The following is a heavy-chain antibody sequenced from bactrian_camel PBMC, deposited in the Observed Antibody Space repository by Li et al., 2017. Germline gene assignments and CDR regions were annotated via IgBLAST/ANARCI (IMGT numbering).Heavy chain of an antibody. Sequence: QLVESGGGSAQVGGSLRLSCSASADALMYMAWFRQTPGQKREAVAAITTGGSSTMYHDSVKGRFTISKDNSERILYLQMDSLKPEDTATYYCAADPQWWHLMANYNYWGQGTQVTVS. J-gene: IGHJ4*01. CDR1: ADALMY. CDR2: ITTGGSST. D-gene: IGHD7*01. V-gene: IGHV3S53*01. CDR3: AADPQWWHLMANYNY.